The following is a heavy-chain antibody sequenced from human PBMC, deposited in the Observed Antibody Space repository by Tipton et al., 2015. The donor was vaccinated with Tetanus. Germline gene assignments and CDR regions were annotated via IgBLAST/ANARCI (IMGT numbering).Heavy chain of an antibody. D-gene: IGHD3-10*01. CDR3: AEGSPYFDY. V-gene: IGHV4-34*01. Sequence: LRLSCAVYGGSFSGYYWSWIRQPPGKGLEWIGEINHSGSTNYNPSLKSRVTISVDTSKNQFSLKLSSVTTADTVVYYCAEGSPYFDYWGQGTLVTVSS. J-gene: IGHJ4*02. CDR1: GGSFSGYY. CDR2: INHSGST.